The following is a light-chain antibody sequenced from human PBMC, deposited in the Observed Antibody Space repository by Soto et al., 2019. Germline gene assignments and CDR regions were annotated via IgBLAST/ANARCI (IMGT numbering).Light chain of an antibody. CDR1: QTVSSN. CDR3: QQYNNWPT. V-gene: IGKV3-15*01. CDR2: GAS. J-gene: IGKJ1*01. Sequence: EIVLTQSPATLSLSPGERATLSCRASQTVSSNYLAWCQQRPGQAPRLLIYGASTRAAGIPARFSGSGSGTEFTLTISSLQSEDFAVYYCQQYNNWPTFGQGTKVDIK.